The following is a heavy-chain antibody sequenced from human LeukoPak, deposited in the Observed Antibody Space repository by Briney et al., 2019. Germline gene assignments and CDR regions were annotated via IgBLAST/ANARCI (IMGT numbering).Heavy chain of an antibody. CDR3: ARVTRSGTYSWFDY. CDR1: GFVFGDYW. J-gene: IGHJ4*02. V-gene: IGHV3-7*01. D-gene: IGHD1-26*01. CDR2: IKTDGSEK. Sequence: AGGSLRLSRVGSGFVFGDYWMTWVRQAPGRGLEWVANIKTDGSEKNYVDSMKGRFTISRDNAKDSLYLQMSSLRAEDAAIYYCARVTRSGTYSWFDYWGQGTQVTVSS.